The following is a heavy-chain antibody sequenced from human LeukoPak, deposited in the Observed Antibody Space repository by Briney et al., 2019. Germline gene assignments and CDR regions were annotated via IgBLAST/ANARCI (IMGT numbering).Heavy chain of an antibody. CDR3: ESSLWDFDC. CDR1: GFTVSSNY. Sequence: GGSLRLSCAASGFTVSSNYMSWVRQAPGKGLEWVTVIGSDGSTYYAESVKGRFTISRDNSKNMLFLQMNSLRAEDTAVYYCESSLWDFDCWGQGAPVTVSS. J-gene: IGHJ4*02. D-gene: IGHD3-10*01. V-gene: IGHV3-66*01. CDR2: IGSDGST.